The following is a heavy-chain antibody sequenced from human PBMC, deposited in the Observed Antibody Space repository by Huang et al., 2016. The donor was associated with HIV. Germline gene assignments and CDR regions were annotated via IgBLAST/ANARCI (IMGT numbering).Heavy chain of an antibody. CDR2: IIPLFPVP. CDR3: AMSLRYQYDSRSYWGRYFDY. Sequence: QVQLEQSGPAVRKPGSSVKVSCQASGGSFSDQIISWVRQAPGQRFEWRGGIIPLFPVPADAQELKGRVTMTADESTATIYMELNSLTSEDTAVYYCAMSLRYQYDSRSYWGRYFDYWGQGTLVTVSS. V-gene: IGHV1-69*01. CDR1: GGSFSDQI. D-gene: IGHD3-16*01. J-gene: IGHJ4*02.